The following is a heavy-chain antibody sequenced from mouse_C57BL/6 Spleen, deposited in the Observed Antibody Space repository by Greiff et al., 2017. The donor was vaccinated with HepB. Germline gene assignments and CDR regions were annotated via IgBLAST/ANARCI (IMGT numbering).Heavy chain of an antibody. Sequence: VQLQQPGTELVKPGASVKLSCKASGYTFTSYWMHWVKQRPGQGLEWIGNINPSNGGTNYNEKFKSKATLTVDKSSSTAYMQLSSLTSEDSAVYYGARGSTTVVGGFAYWGQGTLVTVSA. V-gene: IGHV1-53*01. CDR3: ARGSTTVVGGFAY. CDR1: GYTFTSYW. D-gene: IGHD1-1*01. J-gene: IGHJ3*01. CDR2: INPSNGGT.